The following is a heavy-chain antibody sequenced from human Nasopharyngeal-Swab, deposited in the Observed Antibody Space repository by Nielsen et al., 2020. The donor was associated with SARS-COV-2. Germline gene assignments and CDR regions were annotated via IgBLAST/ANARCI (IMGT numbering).Heavy chain of an antibody. CDR2: LRYDESNK. V-gene: IGHV3-30*02. J-gene: IGHJ4*02. D-gene: IGHD2-2*01. Sequence: GESLKISCAASGFIFSNYAMQWVRQAPGKGLEWVAFLRYDESNKRYADSVKGRFTISRDNSKNALYLEMNSPRAEDTAVYYCAKEECTGISCIRGFDYWGQGTLVTVSS. CDR3: AKEECTGISCIRGFDY. CDR1: GFIFSNYA.